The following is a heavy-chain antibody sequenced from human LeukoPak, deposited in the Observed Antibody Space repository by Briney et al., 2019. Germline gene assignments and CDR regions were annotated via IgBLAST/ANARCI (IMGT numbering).Heavy chain of an antibody. CDR3: ASCLSYYYDTSGHQVRDAFDI. CDR2: INHSGNT. Sequence: SETLSLTCAVYGGSFSGYYWSWMRQPPGKGLEWIEEINHSGNTDYNPSLKSRVTISVDTSKNQFSLKLSSVTAADTAVYYCASCLSYYYDTSGHQVRDAFDIWGQGTMVTVSS. J-gene: IGHJ3*02. V-gene: IGHV4-34*01. CDR1: GGSFSGYY. D-gene: IGHD3-22*01.